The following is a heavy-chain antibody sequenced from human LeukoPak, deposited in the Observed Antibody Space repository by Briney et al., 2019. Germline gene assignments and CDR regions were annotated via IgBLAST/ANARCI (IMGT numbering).Heavy chain of an antibody. CDR1: GFTFSSYE. CDR2: ISSSTSTI. J-gene: IGHJ6*03. V-gene: IGHV3-48*03. Sequence: GGSLRLSCAASGFTFSSYEMNWVRRAPGKGLEWVSYISSSTSTIYYADSVKGRFTISRDNAKNSLYLQMNSLRAEDTAVYYCARGDKVVAADYYYYMDVWGKGTTVTISS. CDR3: ARGDKVVAADYYYYMDV. D-gene: IGHD2-15*01.